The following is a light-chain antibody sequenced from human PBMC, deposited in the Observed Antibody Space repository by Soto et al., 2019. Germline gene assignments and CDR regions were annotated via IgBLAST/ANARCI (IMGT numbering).Light chain of an antibody. CDR3: QSYDSSLSGWV. CDR1: SSNIGAGYD. V-gene: IGLV1-40*01. J-gene: IGLJ3*02. CDR2: GNS. Sequence: QSVLTQPPSVSGAPGQRVTISCTGSSSNIGAGYDVHWYQQLPGTDPKLLIYGNSNRPSWVPDRFSGSKSGPSASLAITGLQAEDEADYYCQSYDSSLSGWVFGGGTKLTVL.